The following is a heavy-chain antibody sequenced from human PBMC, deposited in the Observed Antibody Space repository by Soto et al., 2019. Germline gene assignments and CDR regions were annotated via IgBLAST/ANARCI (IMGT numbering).Heavy chain of an antibody. CDR1: GFTFSRYG. CDR3: AKDGSSSSFDY. V-gene: IGHV3-30*18. CDR2: ISYDGSNK. J-gene: IGHJ4*02. Sequence: PGGSLRLSCAASGFTFSRYGMHRVRQAPGKGLEWVAVISYDGSNKYYADSVKGRFTISRDNSKNTLYLQMNSLRAEDTAVYYCAKDGSSSSFDYWGQGTLVTVS. D-gene: IGHD6-6*01.